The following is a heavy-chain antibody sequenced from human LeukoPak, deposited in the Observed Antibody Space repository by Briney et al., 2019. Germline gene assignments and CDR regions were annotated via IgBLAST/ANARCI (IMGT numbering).Heavy chain of an antibody. J-gene: IGHJ6*03. CDR1: GGSISSYY. CDR3: ARNLLTRGYYYMDV. D-gene: IGHD2-21*01. CDR2: IYTSGST. Sequence: SETLSLTCTVSGGSISSYYWSWIRQPAGKGLEWIGRIYTSGSTNYNPSLKSRVTMSVDTSKNQFSLKLSSVTAADTAVYYCARNLLTRGYYYMDVWGKGTTVTVSS. V-gene: IGHV4-4*07.